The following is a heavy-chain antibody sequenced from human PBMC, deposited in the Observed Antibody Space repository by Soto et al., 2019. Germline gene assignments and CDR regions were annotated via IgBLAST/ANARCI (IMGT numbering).Heavy chain of an antibody. V-gene: IGHV1-2*02. CDR2: INPNSGGT. J-gene: IGHJ6*02. D-gene: IGHD2-2*01. CDR1: GYTFTDYY. Sequence: ASVKVSCKASGYTFTDYYMHWVRQAPGQGLEWMGWINPNSGGTNYAQKFQGRVTMTRDTSISTAYLELSRLRSDDTAVYYCARGHSTYYYRMDVWGQGTTVTVSS. CDR3: ARGHSTYYYRMDV.